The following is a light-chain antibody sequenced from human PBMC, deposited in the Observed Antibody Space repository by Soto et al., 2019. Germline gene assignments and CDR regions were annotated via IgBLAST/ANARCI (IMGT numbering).Light chain of an antibody. J-gene: IGLJ1*01. V-gene: IGLV2-14*01. CDR3: SSYTTSSTPRYV. Sequence: QSALTQPASVSGSPGQSITISCNGTSSDVGGYNYVSWYQQHPGKAPKLMIYDVSNRPSGVSNRFSGSKSGNTASLTISGLQAEDEADYYCSSYTTSSTPRYVFGTGTKVTVL. CDR2: DVS. CDR1: SSDVGGYNY.